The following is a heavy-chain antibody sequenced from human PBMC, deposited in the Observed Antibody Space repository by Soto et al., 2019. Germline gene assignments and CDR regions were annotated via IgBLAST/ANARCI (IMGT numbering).Heavy chain of an antibody. Sequence: GGSLRLSCAASGFTFSYYAMSWVRQAPGKGLEWVSAISGSGGSTYYADSVKGRFTISRDNSKNTLYLQMNSLRAEDTAVYYCAKDLEQLVPGKNYYGMDVWGQGTTVTVSS. CDR2: ISGSGGST. D-gene: IGHD6-6*01. CDR3: AKDLEQLVPGKNYYGMDV. V-gene: IGHV3-23*01. CDR1: GFTFSYYA. J-gene: IGHJ6*02.